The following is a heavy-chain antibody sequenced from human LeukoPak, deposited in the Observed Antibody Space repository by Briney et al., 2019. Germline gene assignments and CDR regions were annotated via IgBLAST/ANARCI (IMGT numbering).Heavy chain of an antibody. D-gene: IGHD5-12*01. J-gene: IGHJ6*04. CDR2: FDPEDGET. V-gene: IGHV1-24*01. CDR3: ATDHPSGSTMRGMDV. Sequence: ASVKVSCKVSGYTVTELSMHWVRQAPGKGLEWMGGFDPEDGETIYAQKFQGRVTMTEDTSTDTAYMELSSLRSEDTAVYYCATDHPSGSTMRGMDVWGKGTTVTVSS. CDR1: GYTVTELS.